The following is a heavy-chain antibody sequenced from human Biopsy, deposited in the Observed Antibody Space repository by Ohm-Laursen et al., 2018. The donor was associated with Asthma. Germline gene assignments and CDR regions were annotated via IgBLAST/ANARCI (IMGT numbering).Heavy chain of an antibody. J-gene: IGHJ5*02. CDR3: ARDRAMISET. V-gene: IGHV4-30-4*01. Sequence: TLSLTCTVSGGSISSDDYYWSWIRQAPGKGLEWIAYIYSSGDTYYSPSLKSRVSISLDTSKNQFSLRLTSVTAADTAVYYCARDRAMISETWDQGTLVTVSS. CDR2: IYSSGDT. CDR1: GGSISSDDYY. D-gene: IGHD3-22*01.